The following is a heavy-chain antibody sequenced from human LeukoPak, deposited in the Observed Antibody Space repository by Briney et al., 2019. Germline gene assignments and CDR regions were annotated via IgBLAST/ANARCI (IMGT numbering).Heavy chain of an antibody. CDR2: ISAYNGDT. J-gene: IGHJ4*02. V-gene: IGHV1-18*01. CDR3: ARDPSNTSGFYAYLDS. Sequence: GASVKVSCKVSGYTFTSHGISWVRQAPGQGLEWMGWISAYNGDTKYAQKTQGRVAMTTDASTSTAYMELRSLRSDDTAMYYCARDPSNTSGFYAYLDSWGQGTLVTVSS. D-gene: IGHD6-19*01. CDR1: GYTFTSHG.